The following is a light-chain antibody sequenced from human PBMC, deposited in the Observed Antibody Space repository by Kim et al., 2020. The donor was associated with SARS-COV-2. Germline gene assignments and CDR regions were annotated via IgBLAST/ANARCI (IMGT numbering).Light chain of an antibody. Sequence: DIQMTQSPSTLSASVGDRVTITCRASQSINSWLALYQQKPGKAPKLLIYKASGLESGVPSRFSGSESGTEFTLTISSLQPDDSATYYCHQYNSYPYTFGQGTKLEI. CDR2: KAS. CDR3: HQYNSYPYT. J-gene: IGKJ2*01. V-gene: IGKV1-5*03. CDR1: QSINSW.